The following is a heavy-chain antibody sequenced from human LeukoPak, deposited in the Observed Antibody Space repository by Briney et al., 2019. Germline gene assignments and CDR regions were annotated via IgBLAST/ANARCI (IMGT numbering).Heavy chain of an antibody. D-gene: IGHD6-6*01. CDR2: ISYDGSNK. V-gene: IGHV3-30*03. CDR1: GFTFSSYG. J-gene: IGHJ4*02. Sequence: GRSLRLSCAASGFTFSSYGMHWVRQAPGKGLEWVAVISYDGSNKYYADSVKGRFTISRDNSKNTLYLQMNSLRAEDTAVYYCATKPEYSSSSPLDYWGQGTLVTVSS. CDR3: ATKPEYSSSSPLDY.